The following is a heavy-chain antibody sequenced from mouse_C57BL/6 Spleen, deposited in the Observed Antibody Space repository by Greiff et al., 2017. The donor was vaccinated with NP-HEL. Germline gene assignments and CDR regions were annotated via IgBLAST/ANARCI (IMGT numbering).Heavy chain of an antibody. D-gene: IGHD2-2*01. Sequence: EVKLVESGGDLVKPGGSLKLSCAASGFTFSSYGMSWVRQTPDKRLEWVATISSGGSYTYYPDSVKGRFTISRDNAKNTLYLQLSSLKSEDTAMYYWARHPSMVTEEGGYAMDYWGQGASVTVAS. J-gene: IGHJ4*01. V-gene: IGHV5-6*01. CDR3: ARHPSMVTEEGGYAMDY. CDR1: GFTFSSYG. CDR2: ISSGGSYT.